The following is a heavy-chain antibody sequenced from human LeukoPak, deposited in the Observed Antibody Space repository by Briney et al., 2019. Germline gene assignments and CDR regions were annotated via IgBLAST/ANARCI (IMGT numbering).Heavy chain of an antibody. CDR2: INYNGAIT. D-gene: IGHD3-3*02. Sequence: GGSLRLSCATSGFTFVDYGLSWVRRAPGRGLEWLCAINYNGAITDYADSVKGRFTISRDNAKNSLYLRMDSLRAEDTALYYCARDRLGPSFSVSHFDLWGQGTLVTVSS. CDR3: ARDRLGPSFSVSHFDL. CDR1: GFTFVDYG. V-gene: IGHV3-20*04. J-gene: IGHJ4*02.